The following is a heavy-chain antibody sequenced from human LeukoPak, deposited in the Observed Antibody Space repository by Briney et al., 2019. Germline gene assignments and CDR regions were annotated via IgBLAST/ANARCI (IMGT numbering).Heavy chain of an antibody. J-gene: IGHJ6*02. CDR3: AKDLSHGSGSYYNPYYYGMDV. D-gene: IGHD3-10*01. Sequence: GGSLRLSCAASGFTFDDYTMHWVRQAPGKGLEWVSLISWDGGSTYYADSVKGRFTISRDNSKNSLYLQMNSLRTEDTALYYCAKDLSHGSGSYYNPYYYGMDVWGQGTTVTVSS. CDR1: GFTFDDYT. V-gene: IGHV3-43*01. CDR2: ISWDGGST.